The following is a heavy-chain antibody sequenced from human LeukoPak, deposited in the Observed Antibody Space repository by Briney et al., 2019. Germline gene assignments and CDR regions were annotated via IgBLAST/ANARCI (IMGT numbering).Heavy chain of an antibody. J-gene: IGHJ6*02. CDR1: GFTFSSYD. CDR2: IWYDGSNK. CDR3: ARARVVGAMISYGMEV. Sequence: PGRSLRLSCAASGFTFSSYDMHWVRQAPGKGLEWVAVIWYDGSNKYYADSVKGRFTISRDNSKNTLYLQMNSLRAEDTALYYCARARVVGAMISYGMEVWGQGTTVTVSS. D-gene: IGHD1-26*01. V-gene: IGHV3-33*01.